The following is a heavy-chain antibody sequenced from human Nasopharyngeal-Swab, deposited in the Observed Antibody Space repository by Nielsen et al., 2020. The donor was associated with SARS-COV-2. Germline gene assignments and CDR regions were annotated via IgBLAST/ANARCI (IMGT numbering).Heavy chain of an antibody. CDR1: GFTFSSYG. D-gene: IGHD2-2*01. Sequence: GESLKISCAASGFTFSSYGMHWVRQAPGKGLEWVAVISYDGSNKYYADSVKGRFTISRDNSKNTLYLQMNSLRAEDTAVYYCVREGDIVVVQDAFDIWGQGTMVTVSS. V-gene: IGHV3-30*03. CDR3: VREGDIVVVQDAFDI. CDR2: ISYDGSNK. J-gene: IGHJ3*02.